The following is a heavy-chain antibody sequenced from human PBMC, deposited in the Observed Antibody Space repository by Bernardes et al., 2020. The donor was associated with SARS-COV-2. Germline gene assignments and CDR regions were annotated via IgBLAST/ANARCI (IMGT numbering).Heavy chain of an antibody. D-gene: IGHD2-2*01. Sequence: GGSLRLSCTTSGFTFGDFAMSWFRQAPGKGLEWVGFIRSAAYGVTTEYAASVKGRFIISRDDSKSIAYLQMSSLKTEDTAVYFCNRDIPDVVVPVASTFDIWGQGTMVTVSS. J-gene: IGHJ3*02. CDR1: GFTFGDFA. CDR2: IRSAAYGVTT. V-gene: IGHV3-49*03. CDR3: NRDIPDVVVPVASTFDI.